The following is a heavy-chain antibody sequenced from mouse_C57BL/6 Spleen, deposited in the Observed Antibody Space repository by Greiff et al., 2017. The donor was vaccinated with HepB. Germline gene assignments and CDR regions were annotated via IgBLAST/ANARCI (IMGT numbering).Heavy chain of an antibody. V-gene: IGHV5-6*01. CDR2: ISSGGSYT. J-gene: IGHJ2*01. CDR3: ARQLGPYYFDY. CDR1: GFTFSSYG. Sequence: EVMLVESGGDLVKPGGSLKLSCAASGFTFSSYGMSWVRQTPDKRLEWVATISSGGSYTYYPDSVKGRFTISRDNAKNTLYLQMSSLKSEDTAMYYCARQLGPYYFDYWGQGTTLTVSS. D-gene: IGHD4-1*01.